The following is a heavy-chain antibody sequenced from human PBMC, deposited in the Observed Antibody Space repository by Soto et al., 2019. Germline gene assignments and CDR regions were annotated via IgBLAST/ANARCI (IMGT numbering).Heavy chain of an antibody. Sequence: GGSLRLSCAASGFTFSSYAMSWVRQAPGKGLEWVSAISGSGGSTYYADSVKGRFTISRDNSKNTLYLQMNSLRAEDTAVYYCAKDGRYCSGGSCYPYYYYYMDVWGKGTTVTVSS. V-gene: IGHV3-23*01. CDR1: GFTFSSYA. CDR2: ISGSGGST. D-gene: IGHD2-15*01. CDR3: AKDGRYCSGGSCYPYYYYYMDV. J-gene: IGHJ6*03.